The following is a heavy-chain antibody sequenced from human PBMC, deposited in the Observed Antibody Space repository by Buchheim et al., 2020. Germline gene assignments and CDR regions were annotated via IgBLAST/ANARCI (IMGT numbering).Heavy chain of an antibody. CDR1: GFTFSSYS. Sequence: EVQLVESGGGLVKPGGSLRLSCAASGFTFSSYSMNWVRQAPGKGLEWVSSITSSSSYIYYADSVKGRFTISRDNAKNSLYLQMISLRAEDTAVYFCAPYCSGGSCYSLDYWGQGTL. J-gene: IGHJ4*02. CDR3: APYCSGGSCYSLDY. V-gene: IGHV3-21*01. CDR2: ITSSSSYI. D-gene: IGHD2-15*01.